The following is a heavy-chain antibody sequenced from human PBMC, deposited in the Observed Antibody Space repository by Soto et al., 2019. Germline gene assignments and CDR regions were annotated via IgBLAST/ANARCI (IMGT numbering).Heavy chain of an antibody. Sequence: LILSCAASGFTFSSYSMNWVRQAPGKGLEWVSYISSSSSTIYYADSVKGRLTISRDNAKNSMYLQMNSLRDEDTAVYYGARSPFGVVADYGLDVWGQGTTVTVSS. CDR3: ARSPFGVVADYGLDV. V-gene: IGHV3-48*02. D-gene: IGHD3-3*01. J-gene: IGHJ6*02. CDR1: GFTFSSYS. CDR2: ISSSSSTI.